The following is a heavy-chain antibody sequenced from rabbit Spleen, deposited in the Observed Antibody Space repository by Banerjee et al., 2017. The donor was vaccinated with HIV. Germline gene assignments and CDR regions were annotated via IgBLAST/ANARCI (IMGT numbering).Heavy chain of an antibody. CDR1: GFSFSSNYW. CDR3: VRDQAGDADYGPYYLNL. Sequence: QSLEESGGDLVKPGGTLTLTCKASGFSFSSNYWIYWVRQAPGKGPEWIACIYTGNGKTYYASWAKGRFTISSHNAQNTLYLQLSSLTAADTATYFCVRDQAGDADYGPYYLNLWGPGTLVTVS. CDR2: IYTGNGKT. J-gene: IGHJ4*01. D-gene: IGHD2-1*01. V-gene: IGHV1S40*01.